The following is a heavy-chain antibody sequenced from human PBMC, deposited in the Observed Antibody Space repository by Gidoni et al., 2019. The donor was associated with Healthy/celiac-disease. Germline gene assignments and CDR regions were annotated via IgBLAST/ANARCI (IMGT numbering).Heavy chain of an antibody. Sequence: EVQLVESGGGLVQPGGSLRLSCAASGFTFSSYEMNWVRQAPGKGLEWVSYISSSGSTIYYADSVKGRFTISRDNAKNSLYLQMNSLRAEDTAVYYCASSGSSAPFDYWGQGTLVTVSS. D-gene: IGHD2-2*01. CDR3: ASSGSSAPFDY. CDR2: ISSSGSTI. J-gene: IGHJ4*02. V-gene: IGHV3-48*03. CDR1: GFTFSSYE.